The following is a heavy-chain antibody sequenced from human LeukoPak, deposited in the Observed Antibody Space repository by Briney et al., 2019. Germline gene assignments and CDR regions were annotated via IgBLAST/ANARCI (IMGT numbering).Heavy chain of an antibody. CDR3: ARVPGGSTINFDY. CDR1: GYTLTELS. D-gene: IGHD2-2*01. J-gene: IGHJ4*02. CDR2: LDPIDGSP. V-gene: IGHV1-24*01. Sequence: ASVKVSCKVSGYTLTELSMHWVRQAPGKGLEWMGGLDPIDGSPIYAQKFQGRVTMTRDTSISTAYMELSRLRSDDTAVYYCARVPGGSTINFDYWGQGTLVTVSS.